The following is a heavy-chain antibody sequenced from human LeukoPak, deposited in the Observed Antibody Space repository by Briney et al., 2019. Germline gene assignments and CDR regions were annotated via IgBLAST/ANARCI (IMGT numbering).Heavy chain of an antibody. CDR3: ARPRGNVEMATIPFDY. V-gene: IGHV3-21*01. J-gene: IGHJ4*02. CDR1: GFTFSSYS. Sequence: GGSLRLSCAASGFTFSSYSMNWVRQAPGKGLEWVSSISSSSSYIYYAGSVKGRFTISRDNAKNSLYLQMNSLRAEDTAVYYCARPRGNVEMATIPFDYWGQGTLVTVSS. D-gene: IGHD5-24*01. CDR2: ISSSSSYI.